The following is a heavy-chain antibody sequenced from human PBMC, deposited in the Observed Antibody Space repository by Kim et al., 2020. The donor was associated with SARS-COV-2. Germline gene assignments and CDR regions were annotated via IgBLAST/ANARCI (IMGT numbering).Heavy chain of an antibody. D-gene: IGHD3-16*01. Sequence: SDTLSLTCTVSGASINNFYWNWIRQPPGKGLEWIGYIYYSERTNYSPSLKSRVTISIDPSQNRIFLSLSSVTAADTAVYYCARASRLYSSYGLDVWGQGTTVTVSS. J-gene: IGHJ6*02. CDR2: IYYSERT. CDR1: GASINNFY. V-gene: IGHV4-59*13. CDR3: ARASRLYSSYGLDV.